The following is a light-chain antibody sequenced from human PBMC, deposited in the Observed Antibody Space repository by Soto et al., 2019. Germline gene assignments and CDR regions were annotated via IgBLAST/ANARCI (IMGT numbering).Light chain of an antibody. J-gene: IGKJ1*01. CDR3: QRFGTSPPWT. CDR1: QSVSSY. CDR2: DAS. Sequence: EMVLTQSPATLSLSPGERATLSCRASQSVSSYLAWYQQKPGQAPRLLIYDASNRATGIPARFSGTGSGSDFTLTINNLEPEDFAVYLCQRFGTSPPWTFGQGTKVDIK. V-gene: IGKV3-11*01.